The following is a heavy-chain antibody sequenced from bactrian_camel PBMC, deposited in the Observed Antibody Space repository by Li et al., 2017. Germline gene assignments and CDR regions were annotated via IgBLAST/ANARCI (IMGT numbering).Heavy chain of an antibody. CDR1: GSIASLTC. CDR2: YVSRGSR. Sequence: VQLVESGGGSVQAGGSLRLSCTPSGSIASLTCMGWFRQGPGKEREMVASYVSRGSRSYAESVKGRFTISQDNGKNTLYLQMNSLKPEDTAMYYCAATHRAGDWYTLLQPTDYNFWGQGTQVTVS. V-gene: IGHV3S53*01. CDR3: AATHRAGDWYTLLQPTDYNF. D-gene: IGHD6*01. J-gene: IGHJ4*01.